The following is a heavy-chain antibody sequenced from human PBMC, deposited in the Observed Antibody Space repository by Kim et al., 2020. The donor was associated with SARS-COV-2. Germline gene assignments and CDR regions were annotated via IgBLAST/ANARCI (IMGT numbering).Heavy chain of an antibody. J-gene: IGHJ4*02. CDR2: ITGSGDST. CDR1: GFSFSRQV. CDR3: TQGIRWYFDN. Sequence: GGSLRLSCADSGFSFSRQVMSWVRQAPGKGLEWISGITGSGDSTYYADSVKGRFTISRDNSKNTLFLHLNSLRAEDTATYYCTQGIRWYFDNWGQGTQVT. V-gene: IGHV3-23*01. D-gene: IGHD3-16*01.